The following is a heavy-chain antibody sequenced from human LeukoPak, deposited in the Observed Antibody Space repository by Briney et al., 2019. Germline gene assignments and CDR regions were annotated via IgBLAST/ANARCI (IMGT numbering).Heavy chain of an antibody. CDR3: ARAAVAARQVWFDP. D-gene: IGHD6-6*01. V-gene: IGHV1-2*02. CDR2: INPNSGGT. J-gene: IGHJ5*02. Sequence: ASVKVSCRASGYTFTGYYMHWVRQAPGQGLEWMGWINPNSGGTNYAQKFQGRVTMTRDTSISTAYMELSRLRSDDTAVYYCARAAVAARQVWFDPWGQGTLVTVSS. CDR1: GYTFTGYY.